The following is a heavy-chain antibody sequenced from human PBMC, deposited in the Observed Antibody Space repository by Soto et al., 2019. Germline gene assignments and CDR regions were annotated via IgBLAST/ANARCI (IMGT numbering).Heavy chain of an antibody. V-gene: IGHV4-39*01. CDR1: GGSISSSSYY. J-gene: IGHJ5*02. Sequence: PSETLSLTCTVSGGSISSSSYYWGWIRQPPGKGLEWIGSIYYSGSTYYNPSLRSRVTISVDTSKNQFSLKLSSVTAADTAVYYCARHKCSSTSCYSFYWFDPWGQGTLVTVSS. CDR3: ARHKCSSTSCYSFYWFDP. CDR2: IYYSGST. D-gene: IGHD2-2*01.